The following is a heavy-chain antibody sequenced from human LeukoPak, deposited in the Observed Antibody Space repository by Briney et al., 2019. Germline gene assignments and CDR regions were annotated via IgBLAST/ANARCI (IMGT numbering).Heavy chain of an antibody. CDR1: GFTFSIYS. CDR3: ARDRAAPTWFFDL. J-gene: IGHJ2*01. Sequence: GGSLRLSCAASGFTFSIYSMNWVRQAPGEGLEWLSYISADSNTIYYADSVKGRFTISRDNAKTSLYLQMSTLRDEDTAVYYCARDRAAPTWFFDLWGRGTLVLVSS. CDR2: ISADSNTI. V-gene: IGHV3-48*02. D-gene: IGHD2-15*01.